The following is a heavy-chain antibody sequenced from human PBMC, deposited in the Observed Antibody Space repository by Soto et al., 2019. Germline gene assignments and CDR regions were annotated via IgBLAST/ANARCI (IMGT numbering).Heavy chain of an antibody. V-gene: IGHV3-23*01. CDR2: ISGSGGST. D-gene: IGHD6-19*01. J-gene: IGHJ4*02. Sequence: EVQLLESGGGLVQPGGSLRLSCTASGFTFSSYAMNWVRQAPGKGLEWVSVISGSGGSTYYADSVKGRFTISRDNSKNTLYRQMNGLRAEDTAVYYGASRTSGWYFDSWGQGTLVTVSS. CDR3: ASRTSGWYFDS. CDR1: GFTFSSYA.